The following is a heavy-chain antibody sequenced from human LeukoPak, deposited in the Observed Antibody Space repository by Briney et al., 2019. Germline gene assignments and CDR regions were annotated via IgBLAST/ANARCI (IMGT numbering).Heavy chain of an antibody. D-gene: IGHD5-18*01. CDR3: ARGLPKIQLYLGDAFDI. J-gene: IGHJ3*02. CDR1: GYSFTNYA. Sequence: PGASVKVSCKASGYSFTNYAMNWMRQAPGQGLEWMGWINTNTGNPTYAQGFTGRFVFSLDTSVSTAYLQISSLKAEDTAVYYCARGLPKIQLYLGDAFDIWGQGTMVTVSS. V-gene: IGHV7-4-1*02. CDR2: INTNTGNP.